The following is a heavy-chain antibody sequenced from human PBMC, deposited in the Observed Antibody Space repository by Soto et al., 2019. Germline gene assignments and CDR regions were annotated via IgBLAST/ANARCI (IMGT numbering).Heavy chain of an antibody. D-gene: IGHD6-6*01. V-gene: IGHV3-30*04. CDR3: ARPKNIAARPFDY. Sequence: GGSLRLSCAASGFTFSSYAMHWVRQAPGKGLEWVAVISYDGSNKYYADSVKGRFTISRDNSKNTLYLQMNSLRAEDTAVYYCARPKNIAARPFDYWGQGTLVTVSS. J-gene: IGHJ4*02. CDR2: ISYDGSNK. CDR1: GFTFSSYA.